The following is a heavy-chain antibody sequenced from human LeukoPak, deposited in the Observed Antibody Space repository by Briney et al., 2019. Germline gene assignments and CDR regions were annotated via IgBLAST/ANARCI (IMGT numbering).Heavy chain of an antibody. CDR2: ISGSGGST. V-gene: IGHV3-23*01. CDR3: AKILGARLVIIEYFQH. D-gene: IGHD3-9*01. Sequence: GGSLRLSCAASGFTFSSYAMSWVRQAPGKGLKWVSAISGSGGSTYYADSVKGRFTISRDNSKNTLYLQMNSLRAEDTAVYYCAKILGARLVIIEYFQHWGQGTLVTVSS. CDR1: GFTFSSYA. J-gene: IGHJ1*01.